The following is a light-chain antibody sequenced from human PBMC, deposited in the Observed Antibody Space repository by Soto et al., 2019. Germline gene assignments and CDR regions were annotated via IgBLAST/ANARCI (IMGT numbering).Light chain of an antibody. CDR1: SSDVGGYNY. CDR3: SSYTGSSTLVV. CDR2: DVS. Sequence: QSALTQPASVSGSPGQSITISCTGTSSDVGGYNYVSWYQQHPGKAPKLLMYDVSNRPSGVSNRFSGSKSGNTASLTISGLQAEDEADYSCSSYTGSSTLVVFSGGTKLTVL. J-gene: IGLJ2*01. V-gene: IGLV2-14*01.